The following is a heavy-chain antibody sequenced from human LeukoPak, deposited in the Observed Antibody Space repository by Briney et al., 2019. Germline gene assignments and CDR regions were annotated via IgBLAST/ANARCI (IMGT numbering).Heavy chain of an antibody. CDR2: IKPSGGST. CDR3: ARDSSDIRSLIAH. CDR1: GYTFISYY. D-gene: IGHD2-15*01. J-gene: IGHJ1*01. Sequence: GASVKVSCKASGYTFISYYIHWLRQAPGQGLEWMGIIKPSGGSTSYAQKFQGRVTMTRDTSTSTVYMEVSSLRSEDTAVYYCARDSSDIRSLIAHWGQGTLVTVSS. V-gene: IGHV1-46*01.